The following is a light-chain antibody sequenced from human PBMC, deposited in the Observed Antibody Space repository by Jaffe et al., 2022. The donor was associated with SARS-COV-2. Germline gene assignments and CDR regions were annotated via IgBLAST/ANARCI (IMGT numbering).Light chain of an antibody. V-gene: IGKV3-15*01. CDR2: YAS. CDR1: QSVENF. CDR3: QHYNDWPFT. Sequence: EIVMTQSPATLSVSPGERATLSCRASQSVENFLAWYQQKPGQAPRLLISYASTRATGIPARFSGSGSGTEFTLTISSLQSEDFAVYYCQHYNDWPFTFGPGTTVDI. J-gene: IGKJ3*01.